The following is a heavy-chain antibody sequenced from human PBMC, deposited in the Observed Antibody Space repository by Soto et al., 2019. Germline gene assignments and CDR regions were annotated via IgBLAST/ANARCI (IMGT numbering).Heavy chain of an antibody. D-gene: IGHD5-12*01. J-gene: IGHJ4*02. CDR3: ARGSHYSGYAW. CDR1: GGSFSGYY. CDR2: IYHSGST. V-gene: IGHV4-34*01. Sequence: QVQLQQWGAGLLKPSETLSLTCAVYGGSFSGYYWSWIRQPPGKGLEWIGEIYHSGSTNYNPSLKSRVTISVDTSKNPFSLKLSSVTAADTAVYYCARGSHYSGYAWWGQGTLVTVSS.